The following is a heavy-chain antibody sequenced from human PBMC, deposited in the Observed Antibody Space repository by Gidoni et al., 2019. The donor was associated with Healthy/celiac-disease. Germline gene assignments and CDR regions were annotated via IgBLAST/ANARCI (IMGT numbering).Heavy chain of an antibody. CDR3: AGQIVGDNWFDP. Sequence: QVQLVQSGAEVKKPGSSVKVSCKASGGTYSSYAISWVRQAPGQGLEWMGRIIPIFGIANYAQKFQGRVTITADKSTSTAYMELSSLRSEDTAVYYCAGQIVGDNWFDPWGQGTLVTVSS. CDR2: IIPIFGIA. V-gene: IGHV1-69*04. CDR1: GGTYSSYA. D-gene: IGHD1-26*01. J-gene: IGHJ5*02.